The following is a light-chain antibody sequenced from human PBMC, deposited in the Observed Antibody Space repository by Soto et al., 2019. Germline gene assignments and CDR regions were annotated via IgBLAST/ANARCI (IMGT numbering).Light chain of an antibody. Sequence: EIVLTQSPATLSLSPGERATLSCRASQSVSSYLAWYQQNPGQAPRLLIYDASNRATGIPARFSGSGSGTDFTLTISRLEPEDFAVYYCQQRSNGPLTFGGGAKVEIK. CDR2: DAS. CDR1: QSVSSY. J-gene: IGKJ4*01. V-gene: IGKV3-11*01. CDR3: QQRSNGPLT.